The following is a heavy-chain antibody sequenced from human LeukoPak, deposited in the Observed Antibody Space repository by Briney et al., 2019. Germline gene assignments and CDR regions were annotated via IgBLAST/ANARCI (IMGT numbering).Heavy chain of an antibody. CDR2: INDSGGST. D-gene: IGHD3-10*01. Sequence: GGSLRLSCAASGFTFSNYAMSWVRQAPGKGLEWVSTINDSGGSTYYTDSVKGRFTISRDNSKNTLYLQMNSLRAEDTAVYYCAKAYTYYYGSGSYYGHYYDMDVWGQGTTVTVSS. CDR3: AKAYTYYYGSGSYYGHYYDMDV. J-gene: IGHJ6*02. V-gene: IGHV3-23*01. CDR1: GFTFSNYA.